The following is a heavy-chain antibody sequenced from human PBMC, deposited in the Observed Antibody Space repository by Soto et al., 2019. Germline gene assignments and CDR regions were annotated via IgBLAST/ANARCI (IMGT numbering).Heavy chain of an antibody. CDR1: GFTFSDYY. CDR3: ARYCSSAGCYNPI. V-gene: IGHV3-11*06. J-gene: IGHJ3*02. CDR2: ISSSSSYT. D-gene: IGHD2-15*01. Sequence: GGSLRLSCAASGFTFSDYYMTWIRQAPGKGLEWVSFISSSSSYTNYADSVKGRFTISRDNAKNSLYLQMNSLRAEDTAVYYCARYCSSAGCYNPIWGQGTMVTVPS.